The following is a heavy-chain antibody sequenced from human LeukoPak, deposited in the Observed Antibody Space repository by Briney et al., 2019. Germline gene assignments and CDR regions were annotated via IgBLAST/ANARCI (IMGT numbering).Heavy chain of an antibody. D-gene: IGHD3-22*01. CDR1: GSSISSYY. Sequence: PSETLSLTCTVSGSSISSYYWSWIRQPPGKGLEWIGYIYYSGSTNYNPSLKSRVTISVDTSKNQFSLKLSSVTAADTAVYYCARGSYYYDSSGYYYPAAGFAFDIWGQGTMVTVSS. V-gene: IGHV4-59*01. CDR2: IYYSGST. CDR3: ARGSYYYDSSGYYYPAAGFAFDI. J-gene: IGHJ3*02.